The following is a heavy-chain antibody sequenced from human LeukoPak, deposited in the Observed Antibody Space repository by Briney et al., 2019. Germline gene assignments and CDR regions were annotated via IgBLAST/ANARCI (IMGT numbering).Heavy chain of an antibody. CDR1: GFTFSTYA. J-gene: IGHJ5*02. Sequence: GGSLRLSCAASGFTFSTYAMHWVRQAPGKGLEWVAFIRSDGSDKYYADSVKGRFTISRDSSENTLYLQMNSLRVEDTAVYYCARDDGWFGELPYNWFDPWGQGTLVTVSS. V-gene: IGHV3-30*02. CDR3: ARDDGWFGELPYNWFDP. D-gene: IGHD3-10*01. CDR2: IRSDGSDK.